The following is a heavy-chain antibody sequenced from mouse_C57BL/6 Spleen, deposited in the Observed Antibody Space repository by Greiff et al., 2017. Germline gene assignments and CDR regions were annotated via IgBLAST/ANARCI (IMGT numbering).Heavy chain of an antibody. CDR1: GFTFSDYG. V-gene: IGHV5-17*01. J-gene: IGHJ1*03. CDR3: ARQVGLYWYFDV. D-gene: IGHD4-1*01. CDR2: ISSGSSTI. Sequence: EVQLVESGGGLVKPGGSLKLSCAASGFTFSDYGMHWVRQAPEKGLEWVAYISSGSSTIYYADTVKGRFTITRDNAKNTLFLQMTSLRSEDTAMYYCARQVGLYWYFDVWGTGTTVTVSS.